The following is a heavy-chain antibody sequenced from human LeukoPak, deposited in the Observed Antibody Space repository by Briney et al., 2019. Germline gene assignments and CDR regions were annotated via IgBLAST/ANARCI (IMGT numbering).Heavy chain of an antibody. CDR1: GFTFSSYA. D-gene: IGHD2-21*02. Sequence: GRSLRLSCAASGFTFSSYAMHWVRQAPGKGLEYVSAISSNGGSTYYANSVKGRFTISRDNSKNTLYLQMGSLRAEDMAVYYCARGPSTAFDYWGQGTLVTVSS. CDR2: ISSNGGST. V-gene: IGHV3-64*01. J-gene: IGHJ4*02. CDR3: ARGPSTAFDY.